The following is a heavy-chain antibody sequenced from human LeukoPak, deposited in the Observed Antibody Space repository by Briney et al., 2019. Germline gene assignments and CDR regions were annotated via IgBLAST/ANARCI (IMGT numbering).Heavy chain of an antibody. D-gene: IGHD5-24*01. V-gene: IGHV1-2*02. Sequence: APVKPASKPSGYTFTGYYMHRVRQPPGHGLEWMGWINPNSGGTNYAQKFQGRVTMTRDTSISTAYMELSRLRSDDTAVYYCARDGRQRWPSLGHDYWG. CDR3: ARDGRQRWPSLGHDY. CDR2: INPNSGGT. CDR1: GYTFTGYY. J-gene: IGHJ4*01.